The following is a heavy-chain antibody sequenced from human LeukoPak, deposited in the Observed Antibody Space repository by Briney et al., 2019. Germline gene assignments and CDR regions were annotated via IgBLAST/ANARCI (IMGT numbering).Heavy chain of an antibody. V-gene: IGHV1-8*01. Sequence: VASVKVSCKASGYTFTSYDINWVRQVTGQGLEWMGWMNPNSGNTGYAQKFQGRVTMTRNTSISTAYMELSSLRSEDTAVYYCARGVNYGGNSFDYWGQGTLVTVSS. J-gene: IGHJ4*02. CDR3: ARGVNYGGNSFDY. CDR1: GYTFTSYD. D-gene: IGHD4-23*01. CDR2: MNPNSGNT.